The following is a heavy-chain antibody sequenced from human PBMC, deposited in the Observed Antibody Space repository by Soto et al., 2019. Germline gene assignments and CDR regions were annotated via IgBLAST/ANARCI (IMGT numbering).Heavy chain of an antibody. J-gene: IGHJ6*02. Sequence: GGSLRLSCAASGFTFSSYGMSWVRQAPGKGLEWVSAISGSGGGTYYADSVKGRFTISRDNSKNTLYLEMNSLRAEDTAIYYCAKRDVSYQYGMDVWGQGTTVTVSS. CDR3: AKRDVSYQYGMDV. CDR2: ISGSGGGT. CDR1: GFTFSSYG. V-gene: IGHV3-23*01.